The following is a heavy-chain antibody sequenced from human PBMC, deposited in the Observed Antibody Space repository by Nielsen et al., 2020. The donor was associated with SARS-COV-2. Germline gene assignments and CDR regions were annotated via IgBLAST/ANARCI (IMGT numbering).Heavy chain of an antibody. Sequence: SETLSLTCVISGDSVSSNSVAWNWIRQSPSRGLEWLGRIYCRSKWFYEYATSVRSRITIDPDTSKNHFSLHLNSVTSEDTAMYYCTRDPGYYHGMDVWGQGTTVTVSS. CDR2: IYCRSKWFY. CDR1: GDSVSSNSVA. J-gene: IGHJ6*02. CDR3: TRDPGYYHGMDV. V-gene: IGHV6-1*01.